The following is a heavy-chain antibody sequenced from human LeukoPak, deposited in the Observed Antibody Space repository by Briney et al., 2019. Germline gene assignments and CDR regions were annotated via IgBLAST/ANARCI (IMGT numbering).Heavy chain of an antibody. V-gene: IGHV4-34*09. CDR2: INHSGST. CDR1: GGPFSGYY. CDR3: ARGRGPTHYYYYYYGMDV. D-gene: IGHD4-11*01. Sequence: PSETLSLTCAVYGGPFSGYYWSWIRQPPGKGLEWIGEINHSGSTNYNPSLKSRVTISVDTSKNQFSLKLSSVTAADTAVYYCARGRGPTHYYYYYYGMDVWGQGTTVTVSS. J-gene: IGHJ6*02.